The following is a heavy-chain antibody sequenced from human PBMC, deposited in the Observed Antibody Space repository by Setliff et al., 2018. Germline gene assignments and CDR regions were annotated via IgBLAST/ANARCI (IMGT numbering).Heavy chain of an antibody. V-gene: IGHV4-4*07. CDR1: GGSISSYY. D-gene: IGHD6-19*01. CDR3: AREQWLDPPGYYMDV. Sequence: PSETLSLTCTVSGGSISSYYWSWIRQPAGKGLEWIGHIYIGGSANYNPSLKSRVTMSIDTSKNQFSLKLNSVTAADMAVYYCAREQWLDPPGYYMDVWAKGTTVPSP. CDR2: IYIGGSA. J-gene: IGHJ6*03.